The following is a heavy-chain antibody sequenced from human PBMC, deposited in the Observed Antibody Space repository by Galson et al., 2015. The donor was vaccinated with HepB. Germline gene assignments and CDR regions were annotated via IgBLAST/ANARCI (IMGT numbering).Heavy chain of an antibody. J-gene: IGHJ4*02. CDR2: ISAYNGNT. V-gene: IGHV1-18*04. D-gene: IGHD5-12*01. Sequence: SVKVSCKASGYTFTSYGISWVRQAPGQGLEWMGWISAYNGNTNYAQKLQGRVTMTTDTSTSTAYMELRSLRSDDTAVYYCARDRVRGKIVATIKFDYWGQGTLVTVSS. CDR1: GYTFTSYG. CDR3: ARDRVRGKIVATIKFDY.